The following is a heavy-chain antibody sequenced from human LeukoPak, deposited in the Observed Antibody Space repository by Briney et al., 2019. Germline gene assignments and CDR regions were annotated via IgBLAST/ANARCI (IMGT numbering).Heavy chain of an antibody. CDR1: GYTFAIYG. J-gene: IGHJ5*02. CDR2: INPYDGDT. Sequence: GASVKVSCKASGYTFAIYGISWVRQAPGQGLEWMAWINPYDGDTNYAQNVEGRVTMTTETSTSTAYMELRSLRSDDTAIYYCARDYCTRGGDCYKEDLFDPWGQGTLVTVSS. D-gene: IGHD2-21*02. V-gene: IGHV1-18*01. CDR3: ARDYCTRGGDCYKEDLFDP.